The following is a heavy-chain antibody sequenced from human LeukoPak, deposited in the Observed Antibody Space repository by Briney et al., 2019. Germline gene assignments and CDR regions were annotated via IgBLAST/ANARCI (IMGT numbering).Heavy chain of an antibody. CDR1: GFTFTSSA. CDR2: IVVGSGNT. V-gene: IGHV1-58*02. CDR3: AAGQRDWFGELLLLRDYYGMDV. Sequence: GASVKVSCKASGFTFTSSAMQWVRQARGQRLEWIGWIVVGSGNTNYAQKFQERVTITRDMSTSTAYMELSSLRSEDTAVYYCAAGQRDWFGELLLLRDYYGMDVWGQGTTVTVSS. D-gene: IGHD3-10*01. J-gene: IGHJ6*02.